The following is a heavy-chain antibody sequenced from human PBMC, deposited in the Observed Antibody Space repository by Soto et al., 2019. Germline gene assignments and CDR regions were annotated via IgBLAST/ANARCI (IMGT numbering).Heavy chain of an antibody. J-gene: IGHJ4*02. V-gene: IGHV3-66*01. D-gene: IGHD3-16*01. CDR3: ARVAIWGSWRSDY. Sequence: EVQLVESGGGLVQPGGSLRLSCAASGFTVSTNYMTWVRQAPGEGLEWVSVIYSGGSTYYADSVKGRFTISRDNSKNTLYLQMNRLRVEDTAVYYCARVAIWGSWRSDYWGQGTLVTVSS. CDR2: IYSGGST. CDR1: GFTVSTNY.